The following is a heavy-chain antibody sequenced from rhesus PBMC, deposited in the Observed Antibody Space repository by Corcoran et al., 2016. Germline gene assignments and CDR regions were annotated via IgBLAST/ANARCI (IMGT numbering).Heavy chain of an antibody. J-gene: IGHJ4*01. CDR2: ICGSIGST. CDR1: GGSISGGYG. V-gene: IGHV4S7*01. D-gene: IGHD6-25*01. CDR3: ARWRGAAADF. Sequence: QVQLQESGPGLVKPSETLSLTCAVSGGSISGGYGWSWIRQPPGKGLEWIGHICGSIGSTYYNPSLKSRVTISRDTSKNQFSLKLSSVTAADTAVYYCARWRGAAADFWGQGVLVTVSS.